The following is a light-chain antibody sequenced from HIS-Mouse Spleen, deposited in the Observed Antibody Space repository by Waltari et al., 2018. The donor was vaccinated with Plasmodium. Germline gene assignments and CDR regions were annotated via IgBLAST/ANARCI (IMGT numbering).Light chain of an antibody. J-gene: IGLJ3*02. Sequence: QSALTQPASVSGPPGQSITISCTGTSSDVGGYNYVPWYQQHPGKAPKPMIYEVSNRPSGVSNRFSGSKSGNTASLTISGLQAEDEADYYCSSYTSSSTWVFGGGTKLTVL. CDR2: EVS. CDR1: SSDVGGYNY. CDR3: SSYTSSSTWV. V-gene: IGLV2-14*01.